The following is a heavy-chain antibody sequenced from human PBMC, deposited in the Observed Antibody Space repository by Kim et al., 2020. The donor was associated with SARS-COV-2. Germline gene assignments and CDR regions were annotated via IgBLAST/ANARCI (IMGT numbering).Heavy chain of an antibody. CDR3: ARDTVRGEGYYYYYGMDV. J-gene: IGHJ6*02. V-gene: IGHV3-48*02. Sequence: GGSLRLSCAASGFTFSSYSMNWVRQAPGKGLEWVSYISSSSSTIYYADSVKGRFTISRDNAKNSLYLQMNSLRDEDTAVYYCARDTVRGEGYYYYYGMDVWGQGTTVTVSS. CDR1: GFTFSSYS. D-gene: IGHD3-10*01. CDR2: ISSSSSTI.